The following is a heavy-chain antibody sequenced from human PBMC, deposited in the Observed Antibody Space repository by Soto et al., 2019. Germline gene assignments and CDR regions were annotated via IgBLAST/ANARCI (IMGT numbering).Heavy chain of an antibody. CDR3: ARDPGRGYADY. D-gene: IGHD2-15*01. J-gene: IGHJ4*02. Sequence: GGSLRLSCAASGFTFSDYYMNWIRQAPGKGLEWVSYISGSGRAIYYADSVKGRFTITRDNAKNSLYLQMNSLRAEDTAVYYCARDPGRGYADYWGQGTLVTVSS. CDR1: GFTFSDYY. CDR2: ISGSGRAI. V-gene: IGHV3-11*04.